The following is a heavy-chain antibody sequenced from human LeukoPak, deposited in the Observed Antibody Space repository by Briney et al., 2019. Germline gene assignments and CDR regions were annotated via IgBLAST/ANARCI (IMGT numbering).Heavy chain of an antibody. CDR2: ISWNSGSI. Sequence: GRTLRLSCAASGFTFDDYAMHWVRQAPGKGLEWVSGISWNSGSIGYADSVKGRFTISRDNAKNSLYLQMNSLRAEDMALYYCAKDRETGYYGWAFHIWVQGTMVTVSS. V-gene: IGHV3-9*03. D-gene: IGHD3-9*01. CDR3: AKDRETGYYGWAFHI. CDR1: GFTFDDYA. J-gene: IGHJ3*02.